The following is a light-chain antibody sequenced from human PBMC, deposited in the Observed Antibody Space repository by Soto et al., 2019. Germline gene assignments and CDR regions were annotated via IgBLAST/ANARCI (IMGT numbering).Light chain of an antibody. CDR1: SGDIGSYNR. J-gene: IGLJ3*02. V-gene: IGLV2-23*01. Sequence: QSVLTQPASVSGSPGQSITISCTGTSGDIGSYNRVSWYQQHPGKAPKLMIYEGSKRPSGVSNRFSGSKSGNTASLTISGLQAEDEADYYCCSYAGSSTPWVFGGGTKVTVL. CDR3: CSYAGSSTPWV. CDR2: EGS.